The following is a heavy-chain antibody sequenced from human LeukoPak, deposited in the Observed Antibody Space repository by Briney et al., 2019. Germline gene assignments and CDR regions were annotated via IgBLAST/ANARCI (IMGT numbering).Heavy chain of an antibody. V-gene: IGHV5-51*01. CDR2: IYPGDSDT. D-gene: IGHD5-12*01. CDR1: GYSFTSYW. CDR3: ARHGDIVATISGAFDY. J-gene: IGHJ4*02. Sequence: GESLKISCKGSGYSFTSYWIGWVRQMPGKGLEWMGIIYPGDSDTRYSPSFQGQVTISADKSISTAYPQWSSLKASDTAMYYCARHGDIVATISGAFDYWGQGTLVTVSS.